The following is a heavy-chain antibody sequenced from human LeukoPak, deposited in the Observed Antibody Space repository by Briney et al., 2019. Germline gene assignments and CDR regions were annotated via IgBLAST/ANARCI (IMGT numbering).Heavy chain of an antibody. CDR2: ISAYNGNT. CDR3: ARESGDIVVVPAARSVPLYYYYYYMDV. J-gene: IGHJ6*03. CDR1: GYTFTNYG. Sequence: ASVKVSCKASGYTFTNYGISWVRQAPGQGLEWMGWISAYNGNTNYAHQLQGRVTMTTDASTRTAYMELRSLRSDDTAVYYCARESGDIVVVPAARSVPLYYYYYYMDVWGKGTTVTVSS. V-gene: IGHV1-18*01. D-gene: IGHD2-2*01.